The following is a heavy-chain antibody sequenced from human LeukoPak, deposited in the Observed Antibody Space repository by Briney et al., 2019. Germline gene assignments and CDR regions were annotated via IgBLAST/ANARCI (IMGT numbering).Heavy chain of an antibody. J-gene: IGHJ3*02. D-gene: IGHD3-9*01. Sequence: SGRTLRLSCAASGFTFSSYGMSWVRQAPGKGLEWVSAISGSGGSTYYADSVKGRFTISRDNSKNTLYLQMNSLRAEDTAVYYCAKWRDDDILTGYHDLGIQDAFDIWGQGTMVTVSS. V-gene: IGHV3-23*01. CDR2: ISGSGGST. CDR3: AKWRDDDILTGYHDLGIQDAFDI. CDR1: GFTFSSYG.